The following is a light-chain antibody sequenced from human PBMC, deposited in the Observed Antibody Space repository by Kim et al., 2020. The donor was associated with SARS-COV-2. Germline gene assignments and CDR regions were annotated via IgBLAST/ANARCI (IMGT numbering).Light chain of an antibody. CDR3: AAWDDNLNGPV. V-gene: IGLV1-44*01. Sequence: QRVTISCSGSSFNIGNNAVNWYQHLPGTAPKLLIYTNNQRPSGVPDRISGSKSGTSASLAISGLQSEDEADYYCAAWDDNLNGPVFGGGTRLTVL. CDR1: SFNIGNNA. J-gene: IGLJ3*02. CDR2: TNN.